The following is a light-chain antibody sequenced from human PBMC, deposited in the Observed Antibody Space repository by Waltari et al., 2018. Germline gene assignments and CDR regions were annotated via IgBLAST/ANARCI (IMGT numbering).Light chain of an antibody. CDR2: EVI. Sequence: QSALTQPASVSGTPGQSITISCTGTTRDVGNYDLVSWYQHHPGKAPKLLICEVIKRPSGFASRFSGSKSGSTASLIISGLQPDDEADYYCCSYAGRGTYVFGSGTKVTVL. CDR3: CSYAGRGTYV. CDR1: TRDVGNYDL. V-gene: IGLV2-23*02. J-gene: IGLJ1*01.